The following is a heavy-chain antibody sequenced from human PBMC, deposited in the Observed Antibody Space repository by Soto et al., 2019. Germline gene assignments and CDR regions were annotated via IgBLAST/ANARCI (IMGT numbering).Heavy chain of an antibody. J-gene: IGHJ5*02. Sequence: ASVKVSCKASGYTFTSYGISWVRQAPGQGLEWMGWISAYNGNTNYAQKLQGRVTMTTDTSTSTAYMELRSLRSDDMAVYYCARVPDIVVVPAAIFGWFDPWGQGTLVTVSS. V-gene: IGHV1-18*03. D-gene: IGHD2-2*01. CDR1: GYTFTSYG. CDR2: ISAYNGNT. CDR3: ARVPDIVVVPAAIFGWFDP.